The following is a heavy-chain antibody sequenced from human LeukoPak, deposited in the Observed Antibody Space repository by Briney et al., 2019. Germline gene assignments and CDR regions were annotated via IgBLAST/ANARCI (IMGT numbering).Heavy chain of an antibody. Sequence: ASVKVSCKASGYTFTSYGISWVRQAPGQGIEWMGWISAYNGNTNYAQKLQGRVTMTTDTSTSTAYMELRSLRSDDTAVYYCARDMYYDFWSGYLRDNFDYWGQGTLVTVSS. CDR3: ARDMYYDFWSGYLRDNFDY. CDR1: GYTFTSYG. J-gene: IGHJ4*02. V-gene: IGHV1-18*01. CDR2: ISAYNGNT. D-gene: IGHD3-3*01.